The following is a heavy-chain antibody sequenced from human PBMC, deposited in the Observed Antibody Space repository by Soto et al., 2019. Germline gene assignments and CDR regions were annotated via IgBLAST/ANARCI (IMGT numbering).Heavy chain of an antibody. D-gene: IGHD5-18*01. CDR3: ARLVWSYGTWFDP. CDR2: IYYSGST. CDR1: GGSISSYY. V-gene: IGHV4-59*08. J-gene: IGHJ5*02. Sequence: SETLSLTCTVSGGSISSYYWSWIRQPPGKGLEWIGYIYYSGSTNYNPSLKSRVTISVDTSKNQFSLRLSSVTAADTAVYYCARLVWSYGTWFDPWGQGTLVTVSS.